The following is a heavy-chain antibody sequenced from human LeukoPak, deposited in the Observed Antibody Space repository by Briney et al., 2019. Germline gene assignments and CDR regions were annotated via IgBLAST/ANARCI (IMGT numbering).Heavy chain of an antibody. D-gene: IGHD6-13*01. CDR2: ISGSGGST. Sequence: GGSLRLSCAASGFTFSSYAMSWVRQAPGKGLEWVSVISGSGGSTYYADSVKGRFTISRDNSKNTLYLQMNSLRAEDTAVYYCARGYSSSWDYFDYWGQGTLVTVSS. CDR1: GFTFSSYA. J-gene: IGHJ4*02. CDR3: ARGYSSSWDYFDY. V-gene: IGHV3-23*01.